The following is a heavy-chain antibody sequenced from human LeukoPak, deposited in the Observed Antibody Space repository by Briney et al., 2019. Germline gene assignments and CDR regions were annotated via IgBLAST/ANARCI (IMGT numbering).Heavy chain of an antibody. J-gene: IGHJ3*02. Sequence: ASVKVSCKVSGYTLTELSMHWVRQAPGKGLEWMGGFDPEDGETIYAQKFQGRVTMTEDTSTDTAYMELSSLRSEDTAVYYCATDIPWFYGSGKGGAFDIWGQGTMVTVSS. CDR2: FDPEDGET. V-gene: IGHV1-24*01. D-gene: IGHD3-10*01. CDR3: ATDIPWFYGSGKGGAFDI. CDR1: GYTLTELS.